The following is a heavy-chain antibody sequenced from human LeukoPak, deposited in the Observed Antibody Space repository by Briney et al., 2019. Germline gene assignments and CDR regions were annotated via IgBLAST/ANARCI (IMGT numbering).Heavy chain of an antibody. CDR2: SNHSGST. Sequence: SETLSLTCAVYGGSFSGYHWSWIRQPPGKGLEWIGESNHSGSTNYNPSLKSRVTISVDTSKSQFSLKLSSVTAADTAVYYCARAPARSYHYYYYGMDVWGKGTTVTVSS. V-gene: IGHV4-34*01. CDR3: ARAPARSYHYYYYGMDV. J-gene: IGHJ6*04. CDR1: GGSFSGYH.